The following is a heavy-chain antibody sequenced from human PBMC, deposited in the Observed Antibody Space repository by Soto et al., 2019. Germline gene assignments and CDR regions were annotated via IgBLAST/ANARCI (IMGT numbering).Heavy chain of an antibody. CDR3: AKDSERITMVRGVEYFQH. Sequence: PGGSLRLSCAASGFTFSSYSMNWVRQAPGKGLEWVSAISRSGDSTYYADSVKGRFTISRDNSRNTLYLQMNSLRAEDTAVYYCAKDSERITMVRGVEYFQHWGQGTLVTVSS. V-gene: IGHV3-23*01. J-gene: IGHJ1*01. CDR1: GFTFSSYS. D-gene: IGHD3-10*01. CDR2: ISRSGDST.